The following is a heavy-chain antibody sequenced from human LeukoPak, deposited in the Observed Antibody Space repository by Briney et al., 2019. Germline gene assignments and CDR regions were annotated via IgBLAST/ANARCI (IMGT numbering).Heavy chain of an antibody. J-gene: IGHJ4*02. V-gene: IGHV1-69*13. CDR1: GGTFSSYA. CDR2: IIPIFGTA. Sequence: SVKVSCKASGGTFSSYAISWVRQAPGQGLEWMGGIIPIFGTANYAQKFRGRVTITADESTSTAYMELSSLRSEDTAVYYCARGGVCSGGSCYYNYWGQGTLVTVSS. D-gene: IGHD2-15*01. CDR3: ARGGVCSGGSCYYNY.